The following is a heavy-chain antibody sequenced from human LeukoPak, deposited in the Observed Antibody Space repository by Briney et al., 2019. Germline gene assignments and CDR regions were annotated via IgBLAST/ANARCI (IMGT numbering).Heavy chain of an antibody. CDR3: GRDDSSGWYYFDY. J-gene: IGHJ4*02. D-gene: IGHD6-19*01. Sequence: SETLSLTCTVSGGSIRSHFWSWIRQPPGKGLEWVGYIYYTGGTSYNPSLNSRLTMSADTSKNEFSLKLSSVTAADTAVYYCGRDDSSGWYYFDYWGQGTLVTVSS. V-gene: IGHV4-59*08. CDR1: GGSIRSHF. CDR2: IYYTGGT.